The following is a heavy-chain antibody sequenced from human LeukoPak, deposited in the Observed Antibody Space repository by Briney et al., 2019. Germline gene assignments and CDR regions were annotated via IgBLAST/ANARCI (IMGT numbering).Heavy chain of an antibody. CDR1: GFTVISNY. CDR3: ARAPTTVTTFDS. Sequence: GGSLRLSCAASGFTVISNYMSWVRQAPGKGLEWVSALYSGGKTYYADSVKGRFTISGDNSQNTLYLQMNSLRADDTAVYYCARAPTTVTTFDSWGQGTLVTVSS. D-gene: IGHD4-17*01. CDR2: LYSGGKT. J-gene: IGHJ4*02. V-gene: IGHV3-53*01.